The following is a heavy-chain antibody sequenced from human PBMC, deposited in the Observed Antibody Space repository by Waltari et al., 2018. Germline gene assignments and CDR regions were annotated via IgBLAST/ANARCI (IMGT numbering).Heavy chain of an antibody. J-gene: IGHJ4*02. Sequence: VQLVESGGGVVQSGGSLRLSCATSGFTFSTYAMSWVRQAPRKGLEWVSVIYSGGSSYYSDSVKGRFTISRDDSKNTLYLQMNSLRTEDTAVYYCAKEGGYGHFDYWGQGTLVTVSS. CDR1: GFTFSTYA. CDR2: IYSGGSS. CDR3: AKEGGYGHFDY. V-gene: IGHV3-23*03. D-gene: IGHD2-15*01.